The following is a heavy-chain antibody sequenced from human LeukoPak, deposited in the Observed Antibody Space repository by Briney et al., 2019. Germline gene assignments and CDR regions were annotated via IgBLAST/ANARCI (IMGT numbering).Heavy chain of an antibody. D-gene: IGHD6-19*01. CDR2: INYSGAT. CDR3: ATTFSYTSGGYDY. V-gene: IGHV4-39*01. Sequence: SETLSLTCTVSGDSISGNSYHWGWIRQSPGKGLEWIGSINYSGATYYHPSLKSRVSISVDTSKNQFSLKVTSVTAADTAVYYCATTFSYTSGGYDYWGQGTLVTVSS. J-gene: IGHJ4*02. CDR1: GDSISGNSYH.